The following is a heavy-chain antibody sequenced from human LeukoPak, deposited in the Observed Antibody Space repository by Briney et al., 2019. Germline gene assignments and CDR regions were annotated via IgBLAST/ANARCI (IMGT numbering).Heavy chain of an antibody. Sequence: GGSLRLSCAASGFTFSSYGMHWVRQAPGKGLVWVAFIRYDGSNKYNADSVKGRFTISRDNSKNTLYLQMNSLRAEDTAVYYCAKSDASYFDYWGQGTLVTVSS. J-gene: IGHJ4*02. V-gene: IGHV3-30*02. CDR3: AKSDASYFDY. CDR2: IRYDGSNK. CDR1: GFTFSSYG.